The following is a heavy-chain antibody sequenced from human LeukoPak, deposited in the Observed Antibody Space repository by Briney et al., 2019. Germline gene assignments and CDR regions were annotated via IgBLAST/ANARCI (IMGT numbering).Heavy chain of an antibody. V-gene: IGHV1-24*01. D-gene: IGHD3-16*02. Sequence: ASVKVSCKVSGYTLTELSMHWVRQAPGKGREWMGGFDPEDGETIYAQKFQGRVTMTEDTSTDTAYMELSSLRSEDTAVYYCATVHYDYVWGSYRSRYYFDYWGQGTLVTVSS. J-gene: IGHJ4*02. CDR3: ATVHYDYVWGSYRSRYYFDY. CDR2: FDPEDGET. CDR1: GYTLTELS.